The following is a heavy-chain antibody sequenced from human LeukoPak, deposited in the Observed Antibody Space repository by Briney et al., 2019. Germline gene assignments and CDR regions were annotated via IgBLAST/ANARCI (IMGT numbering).Heavy chain of an antibody. CDR2: IDSSNSYI. CDR1: GFTFSTYS. CDR3: VRGGGAAYKYNAFDI. Sequence: PGGSLRLSCAASGFTFSTYSMTWVRQAPGKGLEWVSSIDSSNSYIYYADSVKGRFTISRDNAKSSLYLQMNSLRAEDTAVYYCVRGGGAAYKYNAFDIWGQGTMVTGSS. V-gene: IGHV3-21*01. D-gene: IGHD3-16*01. J-gene: IGHJ3*02.